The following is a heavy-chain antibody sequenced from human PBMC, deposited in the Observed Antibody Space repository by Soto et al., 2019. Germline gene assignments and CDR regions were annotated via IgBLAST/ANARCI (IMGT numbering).Heavy chain of an antibody. V-gene: IGHV3-9*01. CDR1: GFTFDDYA. CDR2: ISWNSGSI. CDR3: AKAGFEYSSSSGLMDV. D-gene: IGHD6-6*01. Sequence: GGSLRLSCAASGFTFDDYAMHWVRQAPGKGLEWVSGISWNSGSIGYADSVKGRFTISRDNAKNSLYLQMNSLRAEDTALYYCAKAGFEYSSSSGLMDVWGKGTTVTVSS. J-gene: IGHJ6*03.